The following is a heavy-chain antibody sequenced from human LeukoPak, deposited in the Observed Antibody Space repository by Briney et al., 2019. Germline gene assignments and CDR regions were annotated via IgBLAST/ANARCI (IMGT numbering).Heavy chain of an antibody. J-gene: IGHJ4*02. Sequence: GGSLRLSCEASGFTFRHSWLSWIRQTPGKGLEWVANIHPDSSDKFYVDSMEGRFTISRDNTKNSLYLQIDNVRLDDTGLYYCTRLPRETAGDYWGQGVPVIVSS. CDR3: TRLPRETAGDY. CDR2: IHPDSSDK. D-gene: IGHD1-14*01. CDR1: GFTFRHSW. V-gene: IGHV3-7*03.